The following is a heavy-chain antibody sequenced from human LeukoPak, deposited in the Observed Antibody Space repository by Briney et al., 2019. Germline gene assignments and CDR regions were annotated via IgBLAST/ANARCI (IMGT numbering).Heavy chain of an antibody. CDR3: AREYYDSSGYYSFDY. Sequence: GGSLRLSCATSGFTFTSYTMNWVRQAPGKGLEWISFTTGGSGTIYYADSVKGRFTISRDNAKNSLYLHMDSLRDEDTAVYYCAREYYDSSGYYSFDYWGQGTLVTVSS. J-gene: IGHJ4*02. CDR1: GFTFTSYT. CDR2: TTGGSGTI. V-gene: IGHV3-48*02. D-gene: IGHD3-22*01.